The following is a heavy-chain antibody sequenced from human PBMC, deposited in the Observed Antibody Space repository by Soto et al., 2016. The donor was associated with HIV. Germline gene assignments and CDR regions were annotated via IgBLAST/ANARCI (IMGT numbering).Heavy chain of an antibody. J-gene: IGHJ3*02. Sequence: QVQLVQSGTEVKKPGSSVKVSCTASGGTFNSYALSWVRQAPGQELEWMGVIIPMFDTTNYAQNFQGRVTITADESTSTAYMELNSLTFDDTAVYYCARGSVLSAFDIWGQGTLVIVSS. V-gene: IGHV1-69*01. CDR3: ARGSVLSAFDI. CDR1: GGTFNSYA. CDR2: IIPMFDTT.